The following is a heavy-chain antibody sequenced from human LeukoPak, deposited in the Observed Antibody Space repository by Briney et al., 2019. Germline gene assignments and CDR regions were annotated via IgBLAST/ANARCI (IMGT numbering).Heavy chain of an antibody. Sequence: SETLSLTCAVYGGSFSGYYWSWIRQPPGKGLEWIGYIYNSGSTNYNPSLKSRVTISVDTSKNQFSLKLSSVTAADTAVYYCARGYYDFWSGYKYYFDYWGQGTLVTVSS. CDR3: ARGYYDFWSGYKYYFDY. V-gene: IGHV4-59*01. CDR1: GGSFSGYY. CDR2: IYNSGST. J-gene: IGHJ4*02. D-gene: IGHD3-3*01.